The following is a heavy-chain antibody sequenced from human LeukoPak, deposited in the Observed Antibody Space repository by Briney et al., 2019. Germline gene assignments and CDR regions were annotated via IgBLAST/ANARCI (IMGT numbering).Heavy chain of an antibody. CDR1: GGSINSSSYY. V-gene: IGHV4-39*01. D-gene: IGHD3-22*01. J-gene: IGHJ5*02. CDR2: IYYSGST. CDR3: ARLQGGTYYYDSSGYLNWFDP. Sequence: LETLSLTCTVSGGSINSSSYYWGWIRQPPGKGLECIGSIYYSGSTYYNPSLKSRVTISVDTSMNQFSLKLSSVTAADTAVYYCARLQGGTYYYDSSGYLNWFDPWGQGTLVTVSS.